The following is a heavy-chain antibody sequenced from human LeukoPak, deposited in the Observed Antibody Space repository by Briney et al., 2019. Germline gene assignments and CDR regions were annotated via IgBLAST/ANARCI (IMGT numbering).Heavy chain of an antibody. Sequence: GGSLRLSCAASGFTFSSYAMSWVRQAPGKGLEWVSAISGSGGSTYYADSVKGRFTISRDNSKNTLYLQMNSLRAEDTAVYYCAKVQGPMVRGVKSPKTNDYWGQGTLVTVSS. CDR2: ISGSGGST. J-gene: IGHJ4*02. CDR3: AKVQGPMVRGVKSPKTNDY. CDR1: GFTFSSYA. V-gene: IGHV3-23*01. D-gene: IGHD3-10*01.